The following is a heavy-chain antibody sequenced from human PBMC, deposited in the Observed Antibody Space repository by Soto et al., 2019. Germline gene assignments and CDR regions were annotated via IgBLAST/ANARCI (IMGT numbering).Heavy chain of an antibody. D-gene: IGHD3-10*01. CDR2: ISGSGGTA. V-gene: IGHV3-23*01. CDR1: GFTFSSYA. CDR3: AKGRGQNSNFDY. Sequence: EVQLLESGGGSVQPGGSLRLSCAAAGFTFSSYAMHWVRRPPGKGLEWVSSISGSGGTAYYADSVKGRFSISRDSLVNTLYLQMNSLRAEDTAVYYCAKGRGQNSNFDYWGQGNLVTVSP. J-gene: IGHJ4*02.